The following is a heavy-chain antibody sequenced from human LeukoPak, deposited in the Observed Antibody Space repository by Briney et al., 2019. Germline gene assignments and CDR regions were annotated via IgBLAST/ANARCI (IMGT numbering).Heavy chain of an antibody. CDR2: VCSGGST. Sequence: SETLSLTCTVSGGSISSNYWSWIRQPPGKGLEWIGFVCSGGSTNYNPSLKSRVTISVDTSKNQFSLKLSSVTAADTAVYYCARGNSSGWHEGFDYWGQGTLVTVSS. D-gene: IGHD6-19*01. J-gene: IGHJ4*02. V-gene: IGHV4-59*01. CDR1: GGSISSNY. CDR3: ARGNSSGWHEGFDY.